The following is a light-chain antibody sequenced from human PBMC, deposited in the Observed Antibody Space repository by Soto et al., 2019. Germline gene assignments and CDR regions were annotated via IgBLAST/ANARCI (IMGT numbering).Light chain of an antibody. Sequence: QSALTQPPSASGSPGQSVTISCTGTSSDVGGYNYVSWYQQHPGKAPKLMIYEVSKRPSGVPDRFSGSKSGNTASLTVSGLQAEDEDDYYCSSYAGSNTYAFGTGTKVTVL. CDR2: EVS. V-gene: IGLV2-8*01. J-gene: IGLJ1*01. CDR3: SSYAGSNTYA. CDR1: SSDVGGYNY.